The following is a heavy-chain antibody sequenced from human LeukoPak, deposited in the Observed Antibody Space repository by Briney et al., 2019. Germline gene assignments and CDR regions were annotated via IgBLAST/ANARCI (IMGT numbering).Heavy chain of an antibody. CDR1: GGSFSGYY. J-gene: IGHJ2*01. CDR3: ARGGQWLGVGPNWYFDL. CDR2: INHSGST. D-gene: IGHD6-19*01. V-gene: IGHV4-34*01. Sequence: SETLSLTCPVYGGSFSGYYWSWLRQPPGKGLEWIGEINHSGSTNYNPSVKSRVTISVDTSKNQFSLKLSSVTAADTAVYYCARGGQWLGVGPNWYFDLWGRGTPVTVSS.